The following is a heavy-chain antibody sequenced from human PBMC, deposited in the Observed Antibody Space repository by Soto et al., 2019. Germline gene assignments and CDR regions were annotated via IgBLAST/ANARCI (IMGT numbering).Heavy chain of an antibody. D-gene: IGHD1-1*01. J-gene: IGHJ3*02. V-gene: IGHV3-30*03. CDR2: ISDNGRNK. Sequence: QGQVVESGGGVVQPGTSLRLSCTVSGLTFSSHGMHWVRQAPGRGLEWLALISDNGRNKYYRDSVKDRFSSSRDNSKVTLSLQMQDLRTEDTAMYFCARAEGLLDPFYMWGQGTMVVVSS. CDR3: ARAEGLLDPFYM. CDR1: GLTFSSHG.